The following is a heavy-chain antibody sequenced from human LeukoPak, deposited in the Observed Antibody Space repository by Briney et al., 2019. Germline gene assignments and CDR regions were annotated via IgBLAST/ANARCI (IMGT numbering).Heavy chain of an antibody. J-gene: IGHJ4*02. D-gene: IGHD3-22*01. Sequence: PSETLSLTCTVSGGSISSYYWSWIRQPPGKRLEWIGYIYTSGSTNYNSSLKSRVTISVDTSKNQFSLKLSSVTAADTAVYYCARHPLGYYPVDYWGQGTLVTVSS. CDR2: IYTSGST. V-gene: IGHV4-4*09. CDR3: ARHPLGYYPVDY. CDR1: GGSISSYY.